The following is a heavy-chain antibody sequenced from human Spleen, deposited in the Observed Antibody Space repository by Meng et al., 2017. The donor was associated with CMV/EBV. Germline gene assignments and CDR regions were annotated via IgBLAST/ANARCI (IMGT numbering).Heavy chain of an antibody. CDR2: ISGGGDNT. CDR1: GFTVSSNY. CDR3: AKEGQSSGRVYYGMDV. D-gene: IGHD1-26*01. J-gene: IGHJ6*02. V-gene: IGHV3-23*01. Sequence: GESLKISCAASGFTVSSNYMSWVRQAPGKGLDWVSTISGGGDNTHYADSVKGRFTISRDNSKNTLYLQMNSLRAEDTAVYYCAKEGQSSGRVYYGMDVWGQGTTVTVSS.